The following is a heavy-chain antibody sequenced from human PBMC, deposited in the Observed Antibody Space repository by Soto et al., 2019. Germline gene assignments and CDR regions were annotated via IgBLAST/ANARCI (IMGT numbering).Heavy chain of an antibody. D-gene: IGHD4-4*01. CDR1: GFTFSSYA. CDR3: AKDRAPYSSYVGSAGDY. CDR2: ISGSGGST. J-gene: IGHJ4*02. V-gene: IGHV3-23*01. Sequence: EVQLLEPGGGLVQPGGSLRLSCAASGFTFSSYAMSWVRQAPGKGLEWVSAISGSGGSTYYADSVKGRFTISRDNSKNKLHLQMNSLRAEDTAVYYCAKDRAPYSSYVGSAGDYWGQGTLVTVSS.